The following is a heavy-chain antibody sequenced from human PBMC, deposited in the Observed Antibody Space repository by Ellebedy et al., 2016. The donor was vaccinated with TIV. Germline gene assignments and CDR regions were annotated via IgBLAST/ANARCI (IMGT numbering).Heavy chain of an antibody. CDR1: GYSFTGYY. J-gene: IGHJ5*02. CDR3: ARALGYCDISTCHIDWFDP. V-gene: IGHV1-2*02. CDR2: IDPDSGDT. Sequence: AASVKVSCKASGYSFTGYYMHWVRQAPGQGLEWMGWIDPDSGDTNYAQKFQGRVTMTRDTSTSTAYMELSRLRSDDTAVYYCARALGYCDISTCHIDWFDPWGQGTLVSVSS. D-gene: IGHD2-15*01.